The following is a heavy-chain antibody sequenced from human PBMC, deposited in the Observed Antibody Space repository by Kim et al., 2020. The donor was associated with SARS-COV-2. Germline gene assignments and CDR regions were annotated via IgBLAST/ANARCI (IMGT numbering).Heavy chain of an antibody. V-gene: IGHV4-31*03. D-gene: IGHD3-3*01. CDR1: GGSISSGGYY. CDR2: IYYSGST. CDR3: ARKMNEFWSGHRCPWYFDL. Sequence: SETLSLTCTVSGGSISSGGYYWSWIRQHPGKGLDWNGYIYYSGSTYYNPSLQSRVTISVDTSKNQFSLKLSSVAAADTAVYYCARKMNEFWSGHRCPWYFDLRGRGTLVTVP. J-gene: IGHJ2*01.